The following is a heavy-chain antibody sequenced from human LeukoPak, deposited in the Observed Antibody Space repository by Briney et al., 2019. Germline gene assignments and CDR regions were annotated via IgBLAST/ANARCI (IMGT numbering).Heavy chain of an antibody. CDR3: ARDGRGRLYYYMDV. CDR1: GYTFTGYY. V-gene: IGHV1-2*02. J-gene: IGHJ6*03. CDR2: INPNSGGT. D-gene: IGHD3-16*01. Sequence: ASVKVSCKASGYTFTGYYMHWVRQAPGQGLEWMGWINPNSGGTNYAQKFQGRVTISRDTSISTAYMELSRLRSDDTAVYYCARDGRGRLYYYMDVWGKGTTVTVSS.